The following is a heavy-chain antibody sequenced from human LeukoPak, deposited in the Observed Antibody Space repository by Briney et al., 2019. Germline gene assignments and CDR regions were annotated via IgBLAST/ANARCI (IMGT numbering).Heavy chain of an antibody. J-gene: IGHJ4*02. CDR1: GFTFSSYE. D-gene: IGHD5-24*01. CDR3: ARVHGGRRDGYNSDY. CDR2: ISSSGSTI. Sequence: PGGSLRLSCAASGFTFSSYEMNWVRQAPGKGLEWVSYISSSGSTIYYADSVKGRFTISRDNAKNSLYLQMNSLRAEDTAVYYCARVHGGRRDGYNSDYWGQGTLVTVSS. V-gene: IGHV3-48*03.